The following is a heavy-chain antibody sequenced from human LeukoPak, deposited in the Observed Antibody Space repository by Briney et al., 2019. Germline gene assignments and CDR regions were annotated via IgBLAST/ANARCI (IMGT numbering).Heavy chain of an antibody. CDR3: ARVGIAVAGAFDGFDI. Sequence: KSGGSLRLSCAASGFTFSDYYMSWIRQAPGKGLEWVSYISSSGSTIYYTDSVKGRFTISRDNAKNSLYLQMNSLRAEDTAVYYCARVGIAVAGAFDGFDIWGQGTMVTVSS. CDR2: ISSSGSTI. CDR1: GFTFSDYY. V-gene: IGHV3-11*01. D-gene: IGHD6-19*01. J-gene: IGHJ3*02.